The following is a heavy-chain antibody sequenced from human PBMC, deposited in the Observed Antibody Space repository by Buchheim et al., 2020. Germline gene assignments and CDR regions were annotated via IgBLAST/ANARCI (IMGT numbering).Heavy chain of an antibody. CDR2: ISASGGST. CDR1: GFTFSSYA. V-gene: IGHV3-23*01. CDR3: AKSSGIAAAGEPNNWFDP. J-gene: IGHJ5*02. D-gene: IGHD6-13*01. Sequence: EVQLLESGGGLVQSGGSLRVSCAASGFTFSSYAMSWVRQAPGQGLEWVSAISASGGSTYYADSVKGRFTISRDNSKNTVFLQMNSLRAEDTAVYYCAKSSGIAAAGEPNNWFDPWGQGTL.